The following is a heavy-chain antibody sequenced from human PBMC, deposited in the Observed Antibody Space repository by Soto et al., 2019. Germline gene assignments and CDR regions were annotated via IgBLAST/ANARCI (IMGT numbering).Heavy chain of an antibody. J-gene: IGHJ5*02. CDR2: ISAYNGNT. V-gene: IGHV1-18*01. CDR3: ARGYCSSTSCLNWFDP. D-gene: IGHD2-2*01. CDR1: GYTFTSYG. Sequence: GASVKVSCKASGYTFTSYGISWVRQAPGQGLEWMGWISAYNGNTNYAQKLQGRVTMTTDTSTSTAYMELRSLRSDDTAVYYCARGYCSSTSCLNWFDPWGQGTLVTVSS.